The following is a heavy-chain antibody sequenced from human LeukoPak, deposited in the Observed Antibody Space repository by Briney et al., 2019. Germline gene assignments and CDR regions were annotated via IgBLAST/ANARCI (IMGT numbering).Heavy chain of an antibody. D-gene: IGHD3-9*01. CDR1: GGSVTGVY. V-gene: IGHV4-59*08. CDR2: IYDRERT. CDR3: PRHRLTDGLMD. Sequence: SETLSLTCSASGGSVTGVYWSWIRQPPGKGLEWIGSIYDRERTNDNPSLKSRVTISVDTSKNQFSLKLTSATAADTAIYYCPRHRLTDGLMDWGQGTLVTVSS. J-gene: IGHJ4*02.